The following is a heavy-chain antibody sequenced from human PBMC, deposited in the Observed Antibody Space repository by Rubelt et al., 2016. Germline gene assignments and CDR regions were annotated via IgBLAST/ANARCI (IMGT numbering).Heavy chain of an antibody. V-gene: IGHV4-59*02. CDR1: GGSVSSYY. J-gene: IGHJ4*02. D-gene: IGHD3-22*01. CDR2: MCDSEIT. CDR3: ARAYYYDVDLQDFYFDN. Sequence: GGSVSSYYWSWIRQPPGKGLEYIGYMCDSEITNYNPSLKGRVTMSVDTSKNQVSLKLSSVTAADTAVYYCARAYYYDVDLQDFYFDNWGQGTLVTVSS.